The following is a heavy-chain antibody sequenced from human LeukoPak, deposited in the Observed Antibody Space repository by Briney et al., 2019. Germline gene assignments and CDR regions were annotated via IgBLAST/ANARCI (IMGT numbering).Heavy chain of an antibody. Sequence: ASVKVSCKASGYTFANYDINWVRQASGQGPEWMGWISVYNGNTNYAQKLQGRVTMTTDTSTSTAYMELRSLRSDDTAVYYCARGASSYYDSSDYFDYWGQGTLVTVSS. CDR3: ARGASSYYDSSDYFDY. D-gene: IGHD3-22*01. V-gene: IGHV1-18*01. J-gene: IGHJ4*02. CDR1: GYTFANYD. CDR2: ISVYNGNT.